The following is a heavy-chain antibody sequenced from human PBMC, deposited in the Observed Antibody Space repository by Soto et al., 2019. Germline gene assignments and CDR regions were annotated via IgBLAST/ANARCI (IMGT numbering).Heavy chain of an antibody. V-gene: IGHV3-23*01. CDR2: ISGSGGST. Sequence: GGSLRLSCAASGFTFISYAMSWVRQAPGKGLEWVSAISGSGGSTYYADSVKGRFTISRDNSKNTLYLQMNSLRAEDTAVYYCAKDHSYSSGWYGPRGDAFDIWGQGTMVTVSS. CDR3: AKDHSYSSGWYGPRGDAFDI. J-gene: IGHJ3*02. D-gene: IGHD6-19*01. CDR1: GFTFISYA.